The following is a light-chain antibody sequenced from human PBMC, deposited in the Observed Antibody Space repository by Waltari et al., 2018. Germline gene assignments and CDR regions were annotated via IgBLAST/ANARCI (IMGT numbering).Light chain of an antibody. V-gene: IGLV2-14*01. J-gene: IGLJ3*02. Sequence: QSALTQPASAPGSPGQSITISCSGASRDVGGHDHVSWYQQHPGKVPKLILYDVNKWPSRVFIRFTGSKSGNTAARTISGIQAEDEANYDCASVASGTTVVFGGGTKVTVL. CDR2: DVN. CDR1: SRDVGGHDH. CDR3: ASVASGTTVV.